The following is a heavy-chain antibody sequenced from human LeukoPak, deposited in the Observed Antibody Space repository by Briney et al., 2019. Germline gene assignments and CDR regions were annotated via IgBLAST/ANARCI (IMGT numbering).Heavy chain of an antibody. CDR2: INHSGST. D-gene: IGHD3-10*01. CDR3: ARSPLGVLLWFGDPTPDAFDI. CDR1: GGSFSGYY. V-gene: IGHV4-34*01. J-gene: IGHJ3*02. Sequence: SETLSLTCAVYGGSFSGYYWSWIRQPPGKGLEWIGEINHSGSTNYNPSLKSRVTISVDTSKNQFSLKLSSVTAADTAVYYCARSPLGVLLWFGDPTPDAFDIWGQGTMVTVSS.